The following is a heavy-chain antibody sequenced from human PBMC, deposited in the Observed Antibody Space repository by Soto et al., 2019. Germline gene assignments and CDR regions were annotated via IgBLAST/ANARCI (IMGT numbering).Heavy chain of an antibody. J-gene: IGHJ5*02. V-gene: IGHV4-34*01. D-gene: IGHD3-3*01. CDR2: INHSGST. Sequence: QVQLQQWGAGLLKPSETLSLTCAVYGGSFSSYYWRWIRQPPGKGLEWIGVINHSGSTNYEPSLRSRVSNSLDPSKNQVALTLSSVTAADTAVYYCARGEPRFMEWLLLSEYFDPWGQGTLVTVSS. CDR3: ARGEPRFMEWLLLSEYFDP. CDR1: GGSFSSYY.